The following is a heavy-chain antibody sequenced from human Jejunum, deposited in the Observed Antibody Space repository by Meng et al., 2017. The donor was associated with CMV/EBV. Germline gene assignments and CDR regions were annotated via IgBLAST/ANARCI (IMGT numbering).Heavy chain of an antibody. V-gene: IGHV4-59*01. Sequence: QVQRKESGPGLVKPSATLSLTCTVSGGPISSYYWSWIRQTPGQKKEWIGHILYHGSTTYNPSLKSRVTISVDMSKNQFSLNLGSVNAADTAVYYCARGASGGYRFDYWGQGTLVTVSS. CDR3: ARGASGGYRFDY. CDR1: GGPISSYY. D-gene: IGHD5-12*01. CDR2: ILYHGST. J-gene: IGHJ4*02.